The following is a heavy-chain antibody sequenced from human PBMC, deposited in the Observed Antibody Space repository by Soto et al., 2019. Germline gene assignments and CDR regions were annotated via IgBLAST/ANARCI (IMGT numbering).Heavy chain of an antibody. Sequence: ASVKVSCKASGYTFTSYDINWVRQANGQGLEWMGWMNPNSGNTGYAQKFQGRVTMTRNTSISTAYMELSSLRSEDTAVYYCARGLRYCSGGSCQSYYGMDVWGQGTTVTVSS. V-gene: IGHV1-8*01. D-gene: IGHD2-15*01. CDR2: MNPNSGNT. CDR3: ARGLRYCSGGSCQSYYGMDV. CDR1: GYTFTSYD. J-gene: IGHJ6*02.